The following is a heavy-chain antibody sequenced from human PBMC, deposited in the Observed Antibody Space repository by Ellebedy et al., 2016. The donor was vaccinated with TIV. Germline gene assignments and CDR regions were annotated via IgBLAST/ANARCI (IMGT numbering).Heavy chain of an antibody. D-gene: IGHD1-26*01. V-gene: IGHV1-46*01. CDR1: GGTFSSYA. J-gene: IGHJ4*02. CDR2: INPSGGST. Sequence: ASVKVSCKASGGTFSSYAISWVRQAPGQGLEWMGIINPSGGSTSYAQKFQGRVTMTRDTSTSTVYMELSSLRSEDTAVYYCATGREWELLESWGQGTLVTVSS. CDR3: ATGREWELLES.